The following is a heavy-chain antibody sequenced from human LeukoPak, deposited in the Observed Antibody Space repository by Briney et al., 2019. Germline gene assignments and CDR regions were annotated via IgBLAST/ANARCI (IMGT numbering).Heavy chain of an antibody. CDR2: IYYSGST. CDR3: ARGIAWLQFAFDI. CDR1: GGSISSYY. J-gene: IGHJ3*02. Sequence: SETLSLTCTVSGGSISSYYWSWIRQPSGKGLEWIGYIYYSGSTNYNPSLKSRVTISVDTSKNQFSLKLSSVTAADTAVYYCARGIAWLQFAFDIWGQGTMVTVSS. V-gene: IGHV4-59*01. D-gene: IGHD5-24*01.